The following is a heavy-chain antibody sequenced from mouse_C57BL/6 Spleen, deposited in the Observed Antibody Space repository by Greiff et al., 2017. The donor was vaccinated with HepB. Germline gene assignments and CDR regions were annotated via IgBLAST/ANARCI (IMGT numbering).Heavy chain of an antibody. CDR2: IHPNSGST. V-gene: IGHV1-64*01. CDR3: AREVITTVVAPFAY. J-gene: IGHJ3*01. Sequence: QVHVKQSGAELVKPGASVKLSCKASGYTFTSYWMHWVKQRPGQGLEWIGMIHPNSGSTNYNEKFKSKATLTVDKSSSTAYMQLSSLTSEDSAVYYGAREVITTVVAPFAYWGQGTLVTVSA. D-gene: IGHD1-1*01. CDR1: GYTFTSYW.